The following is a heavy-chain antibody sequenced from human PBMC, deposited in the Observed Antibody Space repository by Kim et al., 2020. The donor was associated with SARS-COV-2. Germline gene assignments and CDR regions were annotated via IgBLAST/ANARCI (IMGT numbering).Heavy chain of an antibody. CDR3: ARMGGGSLDARFDY. CDR2: IYYSGST. Sequence: SETLSLTCTVSGGSISSYYWIWIRQPPGKGLEWIGYIYYSGSTNYNPSLKSRVTISVDTSKNQFSLKLSSVTAADTAVYYCARMGGGSLDARFDYWGQGTLVTVSS. J-gene: IGHJ4*02. V-gene: IGHV4-59*13. CDR1: GGSISSYY. D-gene: IGHD3-16*01.